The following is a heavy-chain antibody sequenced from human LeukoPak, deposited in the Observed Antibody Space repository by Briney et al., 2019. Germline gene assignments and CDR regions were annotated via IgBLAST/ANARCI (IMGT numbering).Heavy chain of an antibody. D-gene: IGHD3-16*02. Sequence: GGSLRLSCAASGFTFSSYWMSWVRQAPGKGLEWVANIKHDGSEKYYVDSVKGRFTISRDNAKNSLYLQMNSLRAEDTAVYYCAKELIESYLYYYYYYMDVWGKGTTVTVSS. CDR2: IKHDGSEK. J-gene: IGHJ6*03. V-gene: IGHV3-7*04. CDR1: GFTFSSYW. CDR3: AKELIESYLYYYYYYMDV.